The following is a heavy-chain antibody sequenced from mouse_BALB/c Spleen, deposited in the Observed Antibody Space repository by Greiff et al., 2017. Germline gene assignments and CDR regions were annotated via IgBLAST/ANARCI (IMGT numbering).Heavy chain of an antibody. V-gene: IGHV5-6*01. CDR3: ARLYGSSSDWYFEV. CDR1: GFTFSSYG. Sequence: EVKVVESGGDLVKPGGSLKLSCAASGFTFSSYGMSWVRQTPDKRLEWVATISSGGSYTYYPDSVKGRFTISRDNAKNTLYLQMSSLKSEDTAMYYCARLYGSSSDWYFEVWGAGTTVTVSS. CDR2: ISSGGSYT. J-gene: IGHJ1*01. D-gene: IGHD1-1*01.